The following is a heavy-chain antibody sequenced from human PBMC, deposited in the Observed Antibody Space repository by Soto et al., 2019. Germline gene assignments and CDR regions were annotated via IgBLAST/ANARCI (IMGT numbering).Heavy chain of an antibody. D-gene: IGHD2-21*02. CDR3: VRTARQGAVAPHWFDR. CDR1: GASIRSTDYY. CDR2: VYYTGST. J-gene: IGHJ5*02. Sequence: SETLSLTCTVSGASIRSTDYYWSWIRQAPGKGLEWIGYVYYTGSTYYNPTLMSRLTISVDTSKNQFSMKLTSVTAAETAVYYCVRTARQGAVAPHWFDRWGQGTQVTVSS. V-gene: IGHV4-30-4*01.